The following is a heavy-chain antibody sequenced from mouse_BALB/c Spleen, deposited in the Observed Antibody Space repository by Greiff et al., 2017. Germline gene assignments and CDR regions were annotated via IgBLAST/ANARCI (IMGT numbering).Heavy chain of an antibody. CDR2: INPYNDGT. CDR3: ASATFYAMDY. Sequence: VHVKQSGPELVKPGASVKMSCKASGYTFTSYVMHWVKQKPGQGLEWIGYINPYNDGTKYNEKFKGKATLTSDKSSSTAYMELSSLTSEDSAVYYCASATFYAMDYWGQGTSVTVSS. J-gene: IGHJ4*01. V-gene: IGHV1-14*01. CDR1: GYTFTSYV. D-gene: IGHD5-5*01.